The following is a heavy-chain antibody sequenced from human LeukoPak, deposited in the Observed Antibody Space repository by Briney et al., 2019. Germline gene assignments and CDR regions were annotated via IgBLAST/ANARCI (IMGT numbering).Heavy chain of an antibody. CDR1: GGSISSSSYY. J-gene: IGHJ4*02. D-gene: IGHD6-19*01. CDR2: IYYSGST. V-gene: IGHV4-39*07. CDR3: VREWDAGIAVAGYFDY. Sequence: SETLSLTCTVSGGSISSSSYYWGWIRQPPGKGLEWIGSIYYSGSTYYNPSLKSRVTISVDTSKNQFSLKLSSVTAADTAVYYCVREWDAGIAVAGYFDYWGQGTLVTVSS.